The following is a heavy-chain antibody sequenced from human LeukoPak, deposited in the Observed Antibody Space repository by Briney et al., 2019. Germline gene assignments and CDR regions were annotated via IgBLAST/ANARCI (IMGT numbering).Heavy chain of an antibody. CDR3: ARVYYSSSYDYWYFDL. CDR1: GGSISFYY. J-gene: IGHJ2*01. CDR2: IYYSGST. V-gene: IGHV4-59*01. D-gene: IGHD6-13*01. Sequence: PSETLSLTCTVSGGSISFYYWSWIRQPPGKGLEWIGYIYYSGSTNYNPSLKSRVTISVDTSKNQFSLKLNSVTAADTAVYYCARVYYSSSYDYWYFDLWGRGTLVTVSS.